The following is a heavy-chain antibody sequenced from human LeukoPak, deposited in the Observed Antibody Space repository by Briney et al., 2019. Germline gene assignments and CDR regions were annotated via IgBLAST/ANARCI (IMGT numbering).Heavy chain of an antibody. CDR1: GASISTYY. D-gene: IGHD3-22*01. Sequence: SETLSLTCTVSGASISTYYWSWIRQPPGKGLKWIGYIYYSGSTNYNPSLKSRVTISVDTSKNLFSLKLTSVTAADTAMYYCARVYPMRGPFDSWGQGTLVTVSS. J-gene: IGHJ4*02. CDR2: IYYSGST. V-gene: IGHV4-59*08. CDR3: ARVYPMRGPFDS.